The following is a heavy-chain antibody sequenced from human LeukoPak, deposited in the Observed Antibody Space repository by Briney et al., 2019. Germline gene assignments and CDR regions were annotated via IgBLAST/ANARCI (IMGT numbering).Heavy chain of an antibody. D-gene: IGHD5-24*01. Sequence: PSETLSLTCAVYGGSFSGYYWSWIRQPPGKGLEWIGEINHSGSTNYNPSLKSRVTISVDTSKNQFSLKLSSVTAADTAVYYCARDLRGRWLQSLYYFDYWGQGTLVTVSS. CDR3: ARDLRGRWLQSLYYFDY. CDR1: GGSFSGYY. CDR2: INHSGST. V-gene: IGHV4-34*01. J-gene: IGHJ4*02.